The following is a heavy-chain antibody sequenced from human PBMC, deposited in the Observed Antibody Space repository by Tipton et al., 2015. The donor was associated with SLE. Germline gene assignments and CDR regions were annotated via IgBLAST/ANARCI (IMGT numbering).Heavy chain of an antibody. J-gene: IGHJ4*02. CDR3: VVCSPSSCSYFDY. CDR1: GGSIRRYY. V-gene: IGHV4-4*07. D-gene: IGHD2-2*01. CDR2: IYTGGNT. Sequence: TLSLTCTGSGGSIRRYYWGWIRQPAGKGLEWIGRIYTGGNTKYKPPLESRVTLSVDASKDQFSLRLTSVTAADTAVYYCVVCSPSSCSYFDYWGQGRLVTVSS.